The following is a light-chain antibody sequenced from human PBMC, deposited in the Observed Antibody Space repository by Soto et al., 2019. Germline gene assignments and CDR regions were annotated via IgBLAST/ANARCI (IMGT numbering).Light chain of an antibody. J-gene: IGKJ4*01. Sequence: VMTRSPDSVSVSLSERATINCKSSQSVFHRSNSKHYLAWYQQKPGQPPRLLIYWASTRESGVPDRFSGSGSGTDFTLTISSLQAEDVAVYYCQQYYSTPLTFGGGTKVDIK. CDR2: WAS. CDR3: QQYYSTPLT. CDR1: QSVFHRSNSKHY. V-gene: IGKV4-1*01.